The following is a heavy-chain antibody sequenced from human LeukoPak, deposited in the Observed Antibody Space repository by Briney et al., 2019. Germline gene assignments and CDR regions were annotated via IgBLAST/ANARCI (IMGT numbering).Heavy chain of an antibody. D-gene: IGHD6-13*01. Sequence: PSETLSLTCTVSGGSISSYYWSWIRQPPGQGLEWIGYIYYSGTTNYNPPLKSRVTISVDTSKNQFSLKLSSVTAADTAVYYCARGVYIAAAQYGYWGQGTLVTVSS. V-gene: IGHV4-59*01. CDR3: ARGVYIAAAQYGY. J-gene: IGHJ4*02. CDR1: GGSISSYY. CDR2: IYYSGTT.